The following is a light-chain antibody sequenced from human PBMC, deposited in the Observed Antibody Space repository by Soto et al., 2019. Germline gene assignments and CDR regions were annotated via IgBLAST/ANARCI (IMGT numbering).Light chain of an antibody. CDR3: QQYYDIPQT. V-gene: IGKV4-1*01. Sequence: DIVMTQSPDSLAVSLGERATINCKSSQRLLYNSVNKNYLAWYQQKPGQPPRLLIYWASSRESGVPDRFSGSGSETDFTLTIGSLQAEDVAVYFCQQYYDIPQTFGQGTKVEIK. CDR2: WAS. J-gene: IGKJ1*01. CDR1: QRLLYNSVNKNY.